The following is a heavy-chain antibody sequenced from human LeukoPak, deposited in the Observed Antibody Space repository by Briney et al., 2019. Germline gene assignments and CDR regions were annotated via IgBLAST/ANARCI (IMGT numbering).Heavy chain of an antibody. CDR3: AKTLWGLTLLSSDY. J-gene: IGHJ4*02. Sequence: GGSLRLSCAASGFTFSSYAMNWVRQAPGKGLEWVSTISGGGGSTYYADSVKGRFTISRDNSKNTLYLHMNSLRLEDTAVYWCAKTLWGLTLLSSDYWGQGTLVTVSS. CDR1: GFTFSSYA. CDR2: ISGGGGST. D-gene: IGHD3-16*01. V-gene: IGHV3-23*01.